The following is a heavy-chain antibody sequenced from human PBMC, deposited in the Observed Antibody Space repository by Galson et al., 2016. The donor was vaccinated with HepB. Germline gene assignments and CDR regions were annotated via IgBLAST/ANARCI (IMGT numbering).Heavy chain of an antibody. D-gene: IGHD3-9*01. CDR2: VYYNGNT. V-gene: IGHV4-59*02. Sequence: EPLSLTCSVSGVSVNSYYWSWIRQPPGRGLEWIGYVYYNGNTNYNPSVKSRVTMSVDMSKSQVSLRLSSVTAADTAVYFCARTNYDILTGYPNWNFDLWGRGALVTVSS. CDR1: GVSVNSYY. CDR3: ARTNYDILTGYPNWNFDL. J-gene: IGHJ2*01.